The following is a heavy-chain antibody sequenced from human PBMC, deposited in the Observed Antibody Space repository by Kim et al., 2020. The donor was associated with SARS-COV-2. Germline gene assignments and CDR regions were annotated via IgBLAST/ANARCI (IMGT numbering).Heavy chain of an antibody. CDR3: ARLPSLQSSYYYYGMDV. J-gene: IGHJ6*02. Sequence: LKSRVTISVDTSKNQFSLKLSSVTAADTAVYYCARLPSLQSSYYYYGMDVWGQGTTVTVSS. V-gene: IGHV4-59*08. D-gene: IGHD1-1*01.